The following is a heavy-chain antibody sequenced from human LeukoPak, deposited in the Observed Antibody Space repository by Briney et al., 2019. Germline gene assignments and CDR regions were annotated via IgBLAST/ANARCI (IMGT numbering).Heavy chain of an antibody. CDR2: IYHSGST. V-gene: IGHV4-30-2*01. CDR3: ARDSHNVWGTYFDY. J-gene: IGHJ4*02. Sequence: SETLSLTCTVSGGSISSGGYYWSWIRQPPGKGLEWIGYIYHSGSTYYNPSLKSRVTISVDRSKNQFSLKLSSVTAADTAVYYCARDSHNVWGTYFDYWGQGTLVTVSS. D-gene: IGHD3-16*01. CDR1: GGSISSGGYY.